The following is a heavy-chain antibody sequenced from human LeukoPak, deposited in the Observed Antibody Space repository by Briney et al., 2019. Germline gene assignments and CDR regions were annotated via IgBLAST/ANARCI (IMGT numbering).Heavy chain of an antibody. CDR1: GFTLSCSG. D-gene: IGHD3-9*01. Sequence: GGSLRLSCAAPGFTLSCSGMHWGRQAPGTWLRWVALISYDGSNKYYADSVKGRFTISRDNSKNTLYLQMNNLRAEDTAVYYCAKDRDIILTGHGMDVWGQGTTVTVSS. V-gene: IGHV3-30*18. CDR2: ISYDGSNK. J-gene: IGHJ6*02. CDR3: AKDRDIILTGHGMDV.